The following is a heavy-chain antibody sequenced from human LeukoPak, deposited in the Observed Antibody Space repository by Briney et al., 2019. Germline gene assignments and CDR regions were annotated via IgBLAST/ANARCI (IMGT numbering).Heavy chain of an antibody. CDR2: IKQDGSEK. Sequence: GGSLRLSCAASGFTFSSYWTSWVRQAPGKGLEWVANIKQDGSEKYYVDSVKGRFTISRDNAKNSLYLQMNSLRAEDTAVYYCARREYSSGWYYYYYYYYMDVWGKGTTVTVSS. CDR3: ARREYSSGWYYYYYYYYMDV. D-gene: IGHD6-19*01. CDR1: GFTFSSYW. J-gene: IGHJ6*03. V-gene: IGHV3-7*01.